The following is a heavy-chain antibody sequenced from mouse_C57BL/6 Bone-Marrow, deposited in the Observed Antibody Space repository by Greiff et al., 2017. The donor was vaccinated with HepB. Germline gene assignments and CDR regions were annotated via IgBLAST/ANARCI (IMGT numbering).Heavy chain of an antibody. CDR2: IHPSDSDT. CDR1: GYTFTSYW. V-gene: IGHV1-74*01. J-gene: IGHJ1*03. Sequence: VQLQQSGAELVKPGASVKVSCKASGYTFTSYWMHWVKQRPGQGLEWIGRIHPSDSDTNYNQKFKGKATLTVDKSSSTAYMQLSSLTSEDSAVYYCAIEYYYGSSYWYFDVWGTGTTVTVSS. D-gene: IGHD1-1*01. CDR3: AIEYYYGSSYWYFDV.